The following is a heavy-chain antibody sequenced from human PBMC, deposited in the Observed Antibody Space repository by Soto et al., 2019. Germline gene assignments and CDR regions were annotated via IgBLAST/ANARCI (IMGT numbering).Heavy chain of an antibody. CDR2: INPDGGTT. CDR3: ARDLRGSPDY. V-gene: IGHV3-74*03. J-gene: IGHJ4*02. CDR1: GFTFSSYW. Sequence: EGQLVESGGGLVQPGGSLRLSCTASGFTFSSYWMNWVRQAPGKGLDWVSLINPDGGTTTYAESVKGRFTIFRDNAQNTVYLQMTSLRVEDTAVYYCARDLRGSPDYWGQGALVTVCS. D-gene: IGHD1-26*01.